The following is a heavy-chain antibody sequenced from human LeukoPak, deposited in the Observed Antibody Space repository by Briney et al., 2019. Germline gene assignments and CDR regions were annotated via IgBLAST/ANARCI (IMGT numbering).Heavy chain of an antibody. Sequence: GGSLRLSCAASGFTFSSYGTHWVCQAPGKGLEWVAVIWYDGSNKYYADSVKGRFTISRDNSKNTLYLQMNSLRAEDTAVYYCARDGCGGDCYFDYWGQGTLVTVSS. D-gene: IGHD2-21*02. CDR1: GFTFSSYG. J-gene: IGHJ4*02. CDR3: ARDGCGGDCYFDY. CDR2: IWYDGSNK. V-gene: IGHV3-33*01.